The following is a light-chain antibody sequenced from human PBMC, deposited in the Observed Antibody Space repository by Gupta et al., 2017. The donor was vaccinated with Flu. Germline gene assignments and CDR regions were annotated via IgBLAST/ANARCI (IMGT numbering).Light chain of an antibody. V-gene: IGKV1D-12*01. Sequence: PSSLSASVGDRVTITCRASQDLTNWLAWYQQKPGKAPKLLIYAASDLQSGVPSRFSVFASGTLFTLIISGLQPEDSATYYCQQAKTFPITFGQGTRLEIK. CDR2: AAS. CDR1: QDLTNW. CDR3: QQAKTFPIT. J-gene: IGKJ5*01.